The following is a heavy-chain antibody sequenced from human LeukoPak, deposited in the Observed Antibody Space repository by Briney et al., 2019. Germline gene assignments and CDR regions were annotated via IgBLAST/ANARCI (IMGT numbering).Heavy chain of an antibody. Sequence: PGGSLRLSCAASGFTFSSYAMHWVRQAPGKGLEWVAVISYDGSNKYYADSVKGRFTISRDNSKNTLYLQMNSLRAEDTAVYYWAREGYGLDPWGQGTLVTVPS. J-gene: IGHJ5*02. CDR1: GFTFSSYA. CDR3: AREGYGLDP. D-gene: IGHD4-17*01. CDR2: ISYDGSNK. V-gene: IGHV3-30-3*01.